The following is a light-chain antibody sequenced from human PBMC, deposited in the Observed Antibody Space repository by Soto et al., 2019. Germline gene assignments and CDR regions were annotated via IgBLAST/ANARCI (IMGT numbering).Light chain of an antibody. CDR2: EVI. CDR1: STDIGTYNS. CDR3: CSYTTTYTLV. J-gene: IGLJ3*02. Sequence: QSALTQPASVSGSPGRSITISCTGTSTDIGTYNSVSWYQHHPGKAPKLLIFEVIDRPSGVSDRFSGSKSGNTASLTISSLQFEDEADYYSCSYTTTYTLVFGGGTKLTVL. V-gene: IGLV2-14*01.